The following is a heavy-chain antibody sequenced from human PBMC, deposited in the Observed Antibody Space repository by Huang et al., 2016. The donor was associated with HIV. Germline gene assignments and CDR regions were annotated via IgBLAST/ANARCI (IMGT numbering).Heavy chain of an antibody. J-gene: IGHJ3*02. V-gene: IGHV1-3*01. Sequence: QVQLVQSGAEVKKPGASVKVSCKASGYTFTSYAMEWVRQAPGQRLEWMGWINAGNGNTKYSQKCQGRVTITRDTSASTAYMELSSLRSEDTAVYYCARAYDILTGYYPDAFDIWGQGTMVTVSS. CDR1: GYTFTSYA. CDR2: INAGNGNT. D-gene: IGHD3-9*01. CDR3: ARAYDILTGYYPDAFDI.